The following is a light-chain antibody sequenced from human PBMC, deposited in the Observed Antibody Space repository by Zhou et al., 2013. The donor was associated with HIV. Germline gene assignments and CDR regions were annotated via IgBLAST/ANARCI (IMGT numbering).Light chain of an antibody. CDR1: QSISNW. Sequence: DIQMTQSPSTLSASVGDRVTIACRASQSISNWLAWYQQRPGKAPKLLIYKASSLEGGVPLRFSGSGSGTEFTLTISSLQPEDFATYYCLQYNSNPQTFGQGTKVEIK. V-gene: IGKV1-5*03. CDR2: KAS. CDR3: LQYNSNPQT. J-gene: IGKJ1*01.